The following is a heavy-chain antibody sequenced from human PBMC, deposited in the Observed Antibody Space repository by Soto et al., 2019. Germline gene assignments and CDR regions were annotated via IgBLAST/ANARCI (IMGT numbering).Heavy chain of an antibody. CDR1: GGSISSYY. D-gene: IGHD3-22*01. Sequence: SETLSLTCTVSGGSISSYYWSWIRQPPGKGLEWIGYIYYSGSTNYNPSLKSRVTISVDTSKNQFSLKLSSVTAADTAVYYCARMVWYYDSSGYPGFDYWGQGTLVTVSS. V-gene: IGHV4-59*01. J-gene: IGHJ4*02. CDR2: IYYSGST. CDR3: ARMVWYYDSSGYPGFDY.